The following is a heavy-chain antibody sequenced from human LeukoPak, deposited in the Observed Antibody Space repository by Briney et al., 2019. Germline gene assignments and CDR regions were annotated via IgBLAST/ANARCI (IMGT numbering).Heavy chain of an antibody. CDR3: AKDQRDYEAYYYYRTS. CDR2: ISGSGGST. D-gene: IGHD4-17*01. J-gene: IGHJ6*03. Sequence: GGSLRLSCTVSGFTVSINSMSWVRQAPGKGLEWVSAISGSGGSTYYADSVKGRFTISRDNSKNTLYLQMNSLRAEDTAVYYCAKDQRDYEAYYYYRTSGAKGPRSPSP. CDR1: GFTVSINS. V-gene: IGHV3-23*01.